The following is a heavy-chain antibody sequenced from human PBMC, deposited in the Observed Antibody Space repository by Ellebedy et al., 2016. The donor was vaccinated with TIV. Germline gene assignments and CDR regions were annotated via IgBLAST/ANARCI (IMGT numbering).Heavy chain of an antibody. V-gene: IGHV1-2*02. CDR1: GYSFTGYY. CDR2: INPHSGGT. Sequence: APSVKVSCKASGYSFTGYYMHWVRQAPEQGLEWMGWINPHSGGTNYEQKFQGRVTMTRDTSISTAYMELSRLRSDDTAVYYCARGDPGYSSGVSYGMDVWGQGTTVTVSS. CDR3: ARGDPGYSSGVSYGMDV. D-gene: IGHD6-19*01. J-gene: IGHJ6*02.